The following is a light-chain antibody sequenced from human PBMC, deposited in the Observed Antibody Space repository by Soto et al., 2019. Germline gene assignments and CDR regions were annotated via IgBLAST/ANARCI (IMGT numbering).Light chain of an antibody. V-gene: IGLV2-14*01. CDR1: SSDVGGYSY. Sequence: QSVLTQPASVSGSPGQSITISCTGTSSDVGGYSYVSWYQQHPGKAPKLMIYEVSNRPSGVSNHFSGSKSGNTASLTISGLQAEDEADYYCSSYTSSSTRVFGGGTKLTVL. CDR3: SSYTSSSTRV. J-gene: IGLJ3*02. CDR2: EVS.